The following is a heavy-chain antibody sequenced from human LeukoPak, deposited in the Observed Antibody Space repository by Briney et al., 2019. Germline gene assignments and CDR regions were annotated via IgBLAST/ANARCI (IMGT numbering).Heavy chain of an antibody. Sequence: GGSLRLSCVASGFTFSSYSMNWVRQAPGKGLEWVSSISSSSSFIYYADSVKGRFTISRDNDKNSMYMQMNSLRAEDTAVYYCARDGGGMVGALYYFDSWGQGTWSPSPQ. CDR3: ARDGGGMVGALYYFDS. V-gene: IGHV3-21*01. D-gene: IGHD1-26*01. J-gene: IGHJ4*02. CDR1: GFTFSSYS. CDR2: ISSSSSFI.